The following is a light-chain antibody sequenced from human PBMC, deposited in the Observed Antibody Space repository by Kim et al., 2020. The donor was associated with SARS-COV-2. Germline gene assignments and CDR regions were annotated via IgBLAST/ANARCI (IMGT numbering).Light chain of an antibody. J-gene: IGLJ2*01. CDR1: SGRSASNF. CDR3: QSGRL. CDR2: EDN. V-gene: IGLV6-57*03. Sequence: ESPGKTVTISCTRSSGRSASNFVQWYQQRPGSAPTSVIYEDNQRSSWVPDRFSGSIDDSSNSASLTISGLKTEDEADYYCQSGRLFGGGTQLTVL.